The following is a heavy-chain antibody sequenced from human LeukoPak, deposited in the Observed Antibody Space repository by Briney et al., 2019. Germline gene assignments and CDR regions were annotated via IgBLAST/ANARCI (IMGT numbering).Heavy chain of an antibody. D-gene: IGHD3-22*01. CDR3: ARGCGLHLSPAPSYYDSRCRYLDA. CDR2: ISSTSTTI. CDR1: GFTFSDYS. V-gene: IGHV3-48*04. Sequence: QAGGSLRLSCAASGFTFSDYSMEWVRQAPGKGLEWISYISSTSTTIYYADSVRGRFTTSRDNAKNSLYLQMDSLRAEDTAVYYCARGCGLHLSPAPSYYDSRCRYLDAWGQGTLVTVSS. J-gene: IGHJ4*02.